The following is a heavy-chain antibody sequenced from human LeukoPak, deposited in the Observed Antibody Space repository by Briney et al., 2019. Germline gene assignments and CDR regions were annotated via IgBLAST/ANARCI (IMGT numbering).Heavy chain of an antibody. CDR2: IGYSGST. V-gene: IGHV4-59*08. D-gene: IGHD5-12*01. CDR3: ARTLIVATPYFDY. CDR1: GGSISSYY. Sequence: SETLSLTCTVSGGSISSYYWSWIRQPPGKGLEWIGYIGYSGSTIYNPSFKSRVTISVDTSKNQFSLKLSSVTAADTAVYYCARTLIVATPYFDYWGQGTLVTVSS. J-gene: IGHJ4*02.